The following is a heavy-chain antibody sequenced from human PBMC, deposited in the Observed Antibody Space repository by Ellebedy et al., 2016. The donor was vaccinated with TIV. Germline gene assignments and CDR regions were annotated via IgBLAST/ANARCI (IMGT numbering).Heavy chain of an antibody. CDR2: IYYSGST. CDR3: ASSMWDAFDI. D-gene: IGHD2-21*01. J-gene: IGHJ3*02. Sequence: MPSETLSLTCTVSGGSISSYYWSWIRQPPGKGLEWIGYIYYSGSTNYNPSLKSRVTISVDTSKNQFSLKLSSVTAADTAVYYCASSMWDAFDIWGQGTMVTVSS. V-gene: IGHV4-59*08. CDR1: GGSISSYY.